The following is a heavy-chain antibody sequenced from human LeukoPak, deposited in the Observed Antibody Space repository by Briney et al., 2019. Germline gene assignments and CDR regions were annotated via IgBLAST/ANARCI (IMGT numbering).Heavy chain of an antibody. CDR1: GGSISSSGNY. J-gene: IGHJ4*02. Sequence: SQTLSLTCTVYGGSISSSGNYWSWIRQHPGKGLEWIGYIYYDGSTYSNPSLKSRVAISVDTSKNQFSLKLSSVTAADTAVYYCARVGSGYYNSVHSGLDYWGQGTLVTVSS. V-gene: IGHV4-31*03. CDR2: IYYDGST. D-gene: IGHD3-22*01. CDR3: ARVGSGYYNSVHSGLDY.